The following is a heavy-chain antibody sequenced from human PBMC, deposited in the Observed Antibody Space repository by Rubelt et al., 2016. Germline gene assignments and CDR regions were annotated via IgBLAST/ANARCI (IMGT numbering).Heavy chain of an antibody. D-gene: IGHD1-26*01. CDR3: ARPHLVGIDAFDI. V-gene: IGHV4-39*01. J-gene: IGHJ3*02. CDR2: IYYSGST. Sequence: QLQLQESGPGLVKPSETLSLTCTVSGGSISSSSYYWGWIRQPPGKGLEWIGSIYYSGSTYYNPSLKSRVTISVDTSKNQFSLKLSSVTAADTAGYYCARPHLVGIDAFDIWGQGTMVTVSS. CDR1: GGSISSSSYY.